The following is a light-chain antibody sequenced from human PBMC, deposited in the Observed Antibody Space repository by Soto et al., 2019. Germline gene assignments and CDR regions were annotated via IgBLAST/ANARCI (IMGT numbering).Light chain of an antibody. CDR1: SSDVGGYNY. V-gene: IGLV2-8*01. CDR2: EVS. J-gene: IGLJ2*01. CDR3: SSYAGSNNPVI. Sequence: QSVLTQPPSPSGAPGQSVTISCTRTSSDVGGYNYVSWYQQHPGKAPKFLIFEVSRRPSGVPDRFSGSKSGNTASLTVSGLQADDEADYYCSSYAGSNNPVIFGGGTQLTVL.